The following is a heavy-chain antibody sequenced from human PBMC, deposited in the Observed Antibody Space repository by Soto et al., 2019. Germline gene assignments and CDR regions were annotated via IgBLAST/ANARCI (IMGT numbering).Heavy chain of an antibody. CDR3: ARVRLLHYYLDV. Sequence: QVQLVQSGAEVKKPGASVRVSCKTSGHTFTSYDINWVRQATGQGLEWMGWMNANSGNAGFAQNFQGRVTMTRDTSINTAYMELSNLRSDDTAVYYCARVRLLHYYLDVWGQGTTVTVS. CDR2: MNANSGNA. J-gene: IGHJ6*02. CDR1: GHTFTSYD. V-gene: IGHV1-8*01. D-gene: IGHD1-26*01.